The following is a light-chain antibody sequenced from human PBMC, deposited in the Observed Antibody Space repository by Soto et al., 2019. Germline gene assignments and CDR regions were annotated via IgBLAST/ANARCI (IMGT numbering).Light chain of an antibody. CDR2: GAS. CDR1: QSVSSTY. CDR3: QQYVRSPWT. V-gene: IGKV3-20*01. Sequence: EIVLTQSPGTLSLSPGERAALSCRASQSVSSTYLAWYQQKPGQAPRLLIYGASRRATGIPDRLSGSGSGTDFTLSISRLEPEDFAVYYCQQYVRSPWTFGQGTKVEIK. J-gene: IGKJ1*01.